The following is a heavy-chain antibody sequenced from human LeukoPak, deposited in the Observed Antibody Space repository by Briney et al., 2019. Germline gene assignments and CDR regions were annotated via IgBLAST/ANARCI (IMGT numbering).Heavy chain of an antibody. V-gene: IGHV4-34*01. CDR2: INHGEST. Sequence: KASETLSLTCAVSGGSFSGYYWYWIRQPPGKGLEWIGEINHGESTNYNPSLKSRATLSVDTSKNQFSLKRTSVTAADTAVYYCARGRTYYFDTIVFYPSIYYGMDVWAKGPRSSFP. D-gene: IGHD3-22*01. J-gene: IGHJ6*02. CDR3: ARGRTYYFDTIVFYPSIYYGMDV. CDR1: GGSFSGYY.